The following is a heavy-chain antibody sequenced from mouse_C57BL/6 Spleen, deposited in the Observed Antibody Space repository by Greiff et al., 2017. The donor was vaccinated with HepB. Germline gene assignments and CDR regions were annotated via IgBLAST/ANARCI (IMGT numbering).Heavy chain of an antibody. CDR1: GYSITSGYY. J-gene: IGHJ3*01. V-gene: IGHV3-6*01. Sequence: EVQLQESGPGLVKPSQSLSLTCSVTGYSITSGYYWNWIRQFPGNKLEWMGYISYDGSNNYNPSLKNRISITRDTSKNQFFLKLNSVTTEDTATYYCARNDYGSSYVAWLDYWGQGTLVTVSA. D-gene: IGHD1-1*01. CDR2: ISYDGSN. CDR3: ARNDYGSSYVAWLDY.